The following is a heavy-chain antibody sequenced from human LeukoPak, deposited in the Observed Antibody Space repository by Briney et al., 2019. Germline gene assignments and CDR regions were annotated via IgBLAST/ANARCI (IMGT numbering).Heavy chain of an antibody. CDR2: INWNGGST. CDR3: ARDKSIAAARTAAWFDP. CDR1: GFTFDDYG. D-gene: IGHD6-13*01. Sequence: PGGSLRLSCAASGFTFDDYGMSWVRQAPGKGLEWVSGINWNGGSTGYADSVKGRFTISRDNAKNSLYLQMNSLRAEDTALYHCARDKSIAAARTAAWFDPWGQGTLVTVSS. V-gene: IGHV3-20*01. J-gene: IGHJ5*02.